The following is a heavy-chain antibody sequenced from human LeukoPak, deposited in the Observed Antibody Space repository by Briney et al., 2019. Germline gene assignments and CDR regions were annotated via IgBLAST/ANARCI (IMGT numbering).Heavy chain of an antibody. CDR3: ATTLTPYCSGGSCYSGAPNYYYYGMDV. D-gene: IGHD2-15*01. CDR1: GYTFTGYY. CDR2: INPNSGGT. J-gene: IGHJ6*02. V-gene: IGHV1-2*06. Sequence: ASVKVSCKASGYTFTGYYMHWVRQAPGQGLEWMGRINPNSGGTNYAQKFQGRVTMTRDTSTSTVYMELSSLRSEDTAVYYCATTLTPYCSGGSCYSGAPNYYYYGMDVWGQGTTVTVSS.